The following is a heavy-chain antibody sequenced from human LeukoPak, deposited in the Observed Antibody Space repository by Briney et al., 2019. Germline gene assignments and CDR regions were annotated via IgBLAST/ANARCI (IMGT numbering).Heavy chain of an antibody. V-gene: IGHV3-74*01. CDR2: IKSDGSST. J-gene: IGHJ3*02. Sequence: GGSLRLSCAASGFTFSSYWMHWVRQAPGKGLVWVSRIKSDGSSTSYADSVKGRFTISRDNAKNTLYLQMNSLRAEDPAVYYCARRSAARDAFDIWGQGTMVTVSS. CDR3: ARRSAARDAFDI. CDR1: GFTFSSYW. D-gene: IGHD6-6*01.